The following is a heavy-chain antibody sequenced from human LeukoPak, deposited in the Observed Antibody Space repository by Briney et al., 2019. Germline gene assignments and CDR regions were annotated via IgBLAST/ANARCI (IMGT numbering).Heavy chain of an antibody. CDR1: GFTFSSYA. Sequence: GGSLRLSCAASGFTFSSYAMSWVRQAPGKGLEWVSATSGSGGSTYYADSVKGRFTISRDNSKNTLYLQMNSLRAEDTAVYYCARHVVTPGELDYWGQGTLVTVSS. CDR2: TSGSGGST. V-gene: IGHV3-23*01. J-gene: IGHJ4*02. D-gene: IGHD4-23*01. CDR3: ARHVVTPGELDY.